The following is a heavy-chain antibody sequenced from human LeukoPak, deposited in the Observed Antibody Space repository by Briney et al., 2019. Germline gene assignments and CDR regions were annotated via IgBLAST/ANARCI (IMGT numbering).Heavy chain of an antibody. V-gene: IGHV3-20*03. D-gene: IGHD1-26*01. CDR3: VRAQTPSGSYLVPSDY. Sequence: PGGSLRLSFSASGFTFDDYGMSWVRQAPGKRLEWVSGINWNGGSTGYADSVKGRFTISRDNAKNSLYLQMNSLRAEDTALYYCVRAQTPSGSYLVPSDYWGQGTLVTVSS. J-gene: IGHJ4*02. CDR1: GFTFDDYG. CDR2: INWNGGST.